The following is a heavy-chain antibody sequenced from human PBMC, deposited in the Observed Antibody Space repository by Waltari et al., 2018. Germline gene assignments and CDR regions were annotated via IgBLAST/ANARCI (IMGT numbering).Heavy chain of an antibody. CDR3: VRGGEYTAGFVDAY. V-gene: IGHV3-72*01. CDR1: GFIFSDQY. Sequence: EVQLVESGGGLVQPGGSLRLSCAVSGFIFSDQYFDWVRRAPGRGLERVGLYKNKANVNPTEYHASLKGRFTISREDSKNSLYLQMDGLKTEDTAGYYCVRGGEYTAGFVDAYWGQGTLVTVSS. D-gene: IGHD6-13*01. CDR2: YKNKANVNPT. J-gene: IGHJ4*02.